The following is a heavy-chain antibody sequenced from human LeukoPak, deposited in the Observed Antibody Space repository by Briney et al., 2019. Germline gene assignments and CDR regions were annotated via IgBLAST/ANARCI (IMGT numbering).Heavy chain of an antibody. J-gene: IGHJ4*02. V-gene: IGHV3-23*01. CDR3: ARNENSGWGYFDY. CDR1: RFTFNSYA. D-gene: IGHD5-12*01. Sequence: PGGSLRLSGAASRFTFNSYAMSWVRQAPGKGLEWVSVIGGSNGITFYVGSVKGRFTISRDNSKDTLYLQMNSLRAEDTAVYYCARNENSGWGYFDYWGQGTLVTVSS. CDR2: IGGSNGIT.